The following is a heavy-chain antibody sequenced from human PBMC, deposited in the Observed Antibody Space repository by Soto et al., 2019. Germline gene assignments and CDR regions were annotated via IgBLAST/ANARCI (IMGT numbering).Heavy chain of an antibody. V-gene: IGHV4-39*01. J-gene: IGHJ6*02. CDR3: APLSVSLSGPYGIHV. D-gene: IGHD2-15*01. Sequence: PSETLSLTCSVSGYSVTSSDYYWAWIRQPPGKGLEWIGSMFYSGLTYYNPSLKSRVTLSVDTSKNQFSVRLNSVAAADTAVYYCAPLSVSLSGPYGIHVWGQGTTVTVYS. CDR1: GYSVTSSDYY. CDR2: MFYSGLT.